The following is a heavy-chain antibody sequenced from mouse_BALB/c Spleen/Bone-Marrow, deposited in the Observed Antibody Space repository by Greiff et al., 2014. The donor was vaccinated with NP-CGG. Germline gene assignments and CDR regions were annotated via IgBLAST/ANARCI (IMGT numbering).Heavy chain of an antibody. CDR1: GFTFSDYY. Sequence: EVKLMESGGGLVKPGGSLKLSCAASGFTFSDYYMYWVRHTPEKRLEWVATISDGGSYTYYPDSVKGRFTISRDNAKNNLYLQMSSLKSEDTAMYYCAREGDGAYWGQGTLVTVSA. CDR2: ISDGGSYT. D-gene: IGHD3-3*01. V-gene: IGHV5-4*02. J-gene: IGHJ3*01. CDR3: AREGDGAY.